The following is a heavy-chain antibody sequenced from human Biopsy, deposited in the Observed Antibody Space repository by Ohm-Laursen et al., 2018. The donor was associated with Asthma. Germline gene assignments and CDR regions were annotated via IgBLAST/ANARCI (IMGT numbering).Heavy chain of an antibody. V-gene: IGHV4-34*01. D-gene: IGHD2-21*02. Sequence: SDTLSLTCAVYGGSFSNYYWTWIRQPPGEGLKWIGEINHRGSTNYNPSLKSRVSISLDTSKNQFSLKLTSVTAADTAVYYCARGVDRVTGLLDHFDSWGQGTLVTVSS. CDR3: ARGVDRVTGLLDHFDS. J-gene: IGHJ4*02. CDR2: INHRGST. CDR1: GGSFSNYY.